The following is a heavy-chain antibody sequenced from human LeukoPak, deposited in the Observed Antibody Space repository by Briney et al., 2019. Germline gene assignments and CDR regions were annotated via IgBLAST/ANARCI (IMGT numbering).Heavy chain of an antibody. CDR1: GGSITIGGYY. CDR2: IYYNGNT. V-gene: IGHV4-31*03. D-gene: IGHD2-21*01. Sequence: SQTLSLTCTVSGGSITIGGYYWSWIRQHPGKGLEWIWYIYYNGNTYYNPSLKSRLTISGDTSENQFSLKLSSVTAADTAVYYCVRNFASYNAFDIWGQGTMVTVSS. CDR3: VRNFASYNAFDI. J-gene: IGHJ3*02.